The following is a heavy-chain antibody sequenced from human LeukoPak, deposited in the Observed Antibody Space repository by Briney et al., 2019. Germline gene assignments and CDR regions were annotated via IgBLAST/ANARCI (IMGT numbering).Heavy chain of an antibody. V-gene: IGHV3-23*01. D-gene: IGHD5-12*01. Sequence: GGPLRLSCKASGFNFSIYAMNWVRQAPGKGLEWVSVNNAGGDRPYNADSVKGRFTISRDNSKTTVFLEMNSLRVDDTALYYCVKDGSRHGRSYLDVWGKGTTVTVSS. CDR1: GFNFSIYA. CDR2: NNAGGDRP. CDR3: VKDGSRHGRSYLDV. J-gene: IGHJ6*03.